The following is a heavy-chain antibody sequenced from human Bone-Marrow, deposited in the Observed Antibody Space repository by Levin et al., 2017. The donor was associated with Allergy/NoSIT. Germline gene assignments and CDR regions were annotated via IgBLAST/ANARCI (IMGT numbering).Heavy chain of an antibody. V-gene: IGHV7-81*01. Sequence: ASVKVSCKASGYSFTTYGMNWVPQAPGQGLEWMGWFNTYTGNPTYAQGFTGRFVFSMDTSASTAYLQISSLKAEDMAMYYCASPPKCIAAAGTGYWGQGTLVTVSS. J-gene: IGHJ4*02. CDR1: GYSFTTYG. CDR2: FNTYTGNP. CDR3: ASPPKCIAAAGTGY. D-gene: IGHD6-13*01.